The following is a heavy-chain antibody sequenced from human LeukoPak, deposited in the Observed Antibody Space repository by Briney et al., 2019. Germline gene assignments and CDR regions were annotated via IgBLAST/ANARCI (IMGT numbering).Heavy chain of an antibody. CDR1: GFSLSTSGMA. CDR3: APLKGDIVADSH. J-gene: IGHJ4*02. Sequence: SGPTLVKPTQTLTLTCTFSGFSLSTSGMAVGWIRQPPGKALEWLALIFWDGDKRYRPALKSRLTITKDTSKNQVVLTMTNMDPVDTATYYCAPLKGDIVADSHWGQGTLVTVSS. D-gene: IGHD6-25*01. V-gene: IGHV2-5*02. CDR2: IFWDGDK.